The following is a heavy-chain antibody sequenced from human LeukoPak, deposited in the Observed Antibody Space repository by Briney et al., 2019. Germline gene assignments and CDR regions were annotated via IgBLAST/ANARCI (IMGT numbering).Heavy chain of an antibody. J-gene: IGHJ4*01. CDR1: GYTFTSYG. D-gene: IGHD5-12*01. V-gene: IGHV1-2*02. CDR2: INPNSGGT. CDR3: ARVPSESGYDSLLPFDY. Sequence: GASVKVSCKASGYTFTSYGISWVRQAPGQGLEWMGWINPNSGGTNYAQKFQGRVTMTRDTSISTAYMELSRLRSDDTAVYYCARVPSESGYDSLLPFDYRGPGTLVTVSS.